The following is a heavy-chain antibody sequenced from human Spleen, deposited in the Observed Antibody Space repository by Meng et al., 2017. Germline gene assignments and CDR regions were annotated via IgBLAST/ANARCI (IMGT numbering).Heavy chain of an antibody. D-gene: IGHD1-1*01. Sequence: GQLVHAGTVEKRPGASWKVSCKSSGTTFSGYYTHCVRQAPGQGLEWMGRINPNNGDTNYAQKFQGRVTLTRDTSINTVYMELSSLRSDDTAVYYCARGVRDNTNWFDLWGQGTLVTVSS. CDR1: GTTFSGYY. CDR3: ARGVRDNTNWFDL. J-gene: IGHJ5*02. CDR2: INPNNGDT. V-gene: IGHV1-2*06.